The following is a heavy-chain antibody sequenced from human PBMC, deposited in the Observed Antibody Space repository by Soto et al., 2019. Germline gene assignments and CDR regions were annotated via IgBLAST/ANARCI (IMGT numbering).Heavy chain of an antibody. CDR2: VSNSGSMI. J-gene: IGHJ6*02. Sequence: QPGGSLRLSCEAFGFAFSGYGMNWVRQAPGKGREWISSVSNSGSMIHYSASVKGRFTISRANAMNSLYLQMNSLSDEDTAVYYCARGGWNYDCIDVWGQGTTVTVSS. CDR1: GFAFSGYG. D-gene: IGHD3-3*01. CDR3: ARGGWNYDCIDV. V-gene: IGHV3-48*02.